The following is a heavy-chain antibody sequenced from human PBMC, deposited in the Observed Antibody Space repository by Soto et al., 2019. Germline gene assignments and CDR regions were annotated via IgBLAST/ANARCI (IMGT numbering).Heavy chain of an antibody. CDR1: GGSVSSGSYY. CDR3: GRYYSLDWYFDL. Sequence: QVQLQESGPGLVKPSETLSLTCTVSGGSVSSGSYYWSWIRQPPGKGLEWIGYIYYSGSTNYNPSLKSRVTMSVDTSKNQFSLKLSSVTAADTAVYYCGRYYSLDWYFDLWGRGTLVTVSS. D-gene: IGHD3-10*01. CDR2: IYYSGST. V-gene: IGHV4-61*01. J-gene: IGHJ2*01.